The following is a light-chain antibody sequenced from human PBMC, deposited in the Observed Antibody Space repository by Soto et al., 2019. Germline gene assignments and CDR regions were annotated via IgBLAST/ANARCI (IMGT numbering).Light chain of an antibody. V-gene: IGKV4-1*01. CDR1: QSVLYNSNNKNY. J-gene: IGKJ2*01. Sequence: DIVMTQSPDSLAVSLGERATINCKSSQSVLYNSNNKNYLAWYQQKPGQPPKLLIYWASTRESGVPDRFSGSGSGTDFTLTIISLQAEDVAVYYCQQYYNAPLTFGQGTRLEIK. CDR3: QQYYNAPLT. CDR2: WAS.